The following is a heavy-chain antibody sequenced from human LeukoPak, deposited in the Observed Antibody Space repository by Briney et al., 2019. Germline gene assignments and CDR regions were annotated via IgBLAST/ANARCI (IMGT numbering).Heavy chain of an antibody. D-gene: IGHD2-2*01. CDR2: IIPIFGTA. J-gene: IGHJ3*02. V-gene: IGHV1-69*05. CDR3: ASNPVPDQYAFDI. CDR1: GGTFSSYA. Sequence: ASVKVSCKASGGTFSSYAISWVRQAPGQGLEWMGGIIPIFGTANYAQKFQGRVTITTDESTSTAYMELSSLRSEDTAVYYCASNPVPDQYAFDIWGQGTMVTVSS.